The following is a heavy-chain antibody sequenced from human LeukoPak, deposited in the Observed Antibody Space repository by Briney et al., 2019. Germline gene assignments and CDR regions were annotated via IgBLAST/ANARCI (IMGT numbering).Heavy chain of an antibody. CDR2: IKQDGSEK. CDR3: ARVPRGFLEWLPDY. D-gene: IGHD3-3*01. CDR1: GFTFSSYW. V-gene: IGHV3-7*01. Sequence: GGSLRLSCAASGFTFSSYWMSWVRQAPGKGLEWVANIKQDGSEKYYVDSVKGRFTISRDNAKNSLYLQMNSLRAEDTAVYYCARVPRGFLEWLPDYWGQGTLVTVSS. J-gene: IGHJ4*02.